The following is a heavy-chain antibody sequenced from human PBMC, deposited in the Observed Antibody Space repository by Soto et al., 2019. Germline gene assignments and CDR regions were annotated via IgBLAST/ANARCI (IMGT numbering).Heavy chain of an antibody. CDR1: GFTFSGYG. J-gene: IGHJ4*02. Sequence: LGGSLRLSCAASGFTFSGYGMHGVRQAPGKGLEWVAVTRHDGSNTYYADSVRGRFTISRDNSNKMLYLQMNSLRAEDTAVYYCARDGVGTTTYFGYFDYWGQGTLVTVSS. CDR2: TRHDGSNT. V-gene: IGHV3-33*01. CDR3: ARDGVGTTTYFGYFDY. D-gene: IGHD1-26*01.